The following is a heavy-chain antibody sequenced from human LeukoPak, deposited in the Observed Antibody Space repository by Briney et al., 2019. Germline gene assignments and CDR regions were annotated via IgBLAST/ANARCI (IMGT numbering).Heavy chain of an antibody. J-gene: IGHJ4*02. CDR3: AKDYLCSGGSCYYYPVY. Sequence: GGSLRLSCAASGFTFSSYAMSWVRQAPGKGLEWVSAISGSGGSTYYAYSVKGRFTISRDNSKNTLYLQMNSLRAEDTAVYYCAKDYLCSGGSCYYYPVYWGQGTLVTVSS. CDR1: GFTFSSYA. V-gene: IGHV3-23*01. D-gene: IGHD2-15*01. CDR2: ISGSGGST.